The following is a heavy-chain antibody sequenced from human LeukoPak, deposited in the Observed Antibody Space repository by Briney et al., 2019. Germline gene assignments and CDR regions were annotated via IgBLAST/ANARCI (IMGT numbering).Heavy chain of an antibody. CDR1: GYTFTSYD. V-gene: IGHV1-8*03. Sequence: ASVKVSCKASGYTFTSYDINWVRQATGQGLEWMGWMNPNSGNTGNAQKFQGRVTITRNTSISTAYMELSSLRSEDTAVYYCARENYCSSTSCLDYWGQGTLVTVSS. J-gene: IGHJ4*02. D-gene: IGHD2-2*01. CDR2: MNPNSGNT. CDR3: ARENYCSSTSCLDY.